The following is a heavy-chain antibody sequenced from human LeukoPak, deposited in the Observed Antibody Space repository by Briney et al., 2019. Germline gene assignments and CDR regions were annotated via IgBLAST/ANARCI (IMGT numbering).Heavy chain of an antibody. V-gene: IGHV4-59*01. CDR3: ARVMGSGWTGFDY. Sequence: SETLSLTCTVSGGSISSYYWTWIRLPPGKGLEWIGYTYDSGYTNYNPSLESRVTISVDMSKNQFSLKLSSVTAADTAVYYCARVMGSGWTGFDYWGQGTLVTVSS. J-gene: IGHJ4*02. D-gene: IGHD6-19*01. CDR2: TYDSGYT. CDR1: GGSISSYY.